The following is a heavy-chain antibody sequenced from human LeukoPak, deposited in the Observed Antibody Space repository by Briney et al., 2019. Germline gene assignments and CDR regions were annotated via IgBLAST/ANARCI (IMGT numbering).Heavy chain of an antibody. D-gene: IGHD1-26*01. CDR3: AREESGSYVWEDAFDI. CDR1: GFTFSSYS. CDR2: ISSSSSTI. V-gene: IGHV3-48*01. J-gene: IGHJ3*02. Sequence: GGSLRLSCAASGFTFSSYSMNWVRQAPGKGLEGVSYISSSSSTIYYADSVKGRFTISRDNAKNSLYLQMNSLRAEDTAVYYCAREESGSYVWEDAFDIWGQGTMVTVSS.